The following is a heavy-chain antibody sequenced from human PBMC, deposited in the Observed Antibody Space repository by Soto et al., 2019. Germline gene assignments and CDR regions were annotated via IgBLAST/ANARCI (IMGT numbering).Heavy chain of an antibody. Sequence: QVQLVESGGGVVQPGRSLRLSCAASGFTFSSYGMHWVRQAPGKGLEWVAVIWYDGSNKYYADSVKGRFTISRDNSKNTLYLQMNSLRAEDTAVYYCERESYGSGSFDYWGQGTLVTVSS. CDR1: GFTFSSYG. D-gene: IGHD3-10*01. CDR2: IWYDGSNK. CDR3: ERESYGSGSFDY. J-gene: IGHJ4*02. V-gene: IGHV3-33*01.